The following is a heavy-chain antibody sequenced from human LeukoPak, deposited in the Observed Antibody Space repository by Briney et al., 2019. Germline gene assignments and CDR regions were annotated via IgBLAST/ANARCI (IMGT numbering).Heavy chain of an antibody. J-gene: IGHJ5*02. CDR1: GGSISSYY. V-gene: IGHV4-59*01. CDR3: ARGIESSTSWIDP. CDR2: IYYSGST. Sequence: PSETLSLTCTVSGGSISSYYWSWIRQPLGKGLEWIGYIYYSGSTNYNPSLKSRVTISVDTSKNQFSLKLSSVTAADTAVYYCARGIESSTSWIDPWGQGTLVTVSS. D-gene: IGHD2-2*01.